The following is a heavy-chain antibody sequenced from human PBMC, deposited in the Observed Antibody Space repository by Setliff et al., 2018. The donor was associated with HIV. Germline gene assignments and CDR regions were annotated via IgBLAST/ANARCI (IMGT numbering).Heavy chain of an antibody. CDR2: IKTKTQRGTT. CDR1: GFTFSNSW. CDR3: VTGVGTSSVDY. J-gene: IGHJ4*02. Sequence: PGGSLRLSCAASGFTFSNSWMTWVRQAPGKGLGWVGRIKTKTQRGTTDYAAPAKGRFIISSDDSKNTLYLQMNSLRSEDTAVYYCVTGVGTSSVDYWGQGTMVTVSS. D-gene: IGHD3-22*01. V-gene: IGHV3-15*01.